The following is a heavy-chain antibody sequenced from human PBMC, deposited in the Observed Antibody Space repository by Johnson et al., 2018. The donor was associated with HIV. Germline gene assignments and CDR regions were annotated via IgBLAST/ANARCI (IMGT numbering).Heavy chain of an antibody. CDR2: ISSSGSTI. J-gene: IGHJ3*02. D-gene: IGHD4-17*01. CDR3: ARDSTPWGGDYVGYAFDI. Sequence: QVQLVESGGGLVKPGGSLRLSCAASGFSFSDYYMSWIRQAPGKGLEWVSYISSSGSTIYYAEFVKGLFTISRDNAKKSLYLQMNSLRAEDTALYYCARDSTPWGGDYVGYAFDIWGRGTMVTVSS. CDR1: GFSFSDYY. V-gene: IGHV3-11*04.